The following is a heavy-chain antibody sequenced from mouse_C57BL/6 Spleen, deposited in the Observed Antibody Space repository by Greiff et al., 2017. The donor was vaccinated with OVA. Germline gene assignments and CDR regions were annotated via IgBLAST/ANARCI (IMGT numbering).Heavy chain of an antibody. J-gene: IGHJ1*03. V-gene: IGHV5-16*01. Sequence: EVHLVESEGGLVQPGSSMKLSCTASGFTFSDYYMAWVRQVPEKGLEWVANINYDGSSTYYLDSLKSRFIISRDNAKNILYLQMSSLKAEDTATDYCARDSTVEGYFDGWGTGTTVTVSS. CDR3: ARDSTVEGYFDG. D-gene: IGHD1-1*01. CDR1: GFTFSDYY. CDR2: INYDGSST.